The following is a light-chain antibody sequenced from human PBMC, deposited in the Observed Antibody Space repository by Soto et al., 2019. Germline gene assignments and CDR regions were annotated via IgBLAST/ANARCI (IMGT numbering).Light chain of an antibody. CDR1: QSVGSNY. CDR3: HQYASSPLT. V-gene: IGKV3-20*01. CDR2: GAS. Sequence: EIVLTQSPGTLSLSPGERATLSCRASQSVGSNYLAWYQQTPGQAPRLLMHGASTRATGVPDRFSGSGSGTDFTLTLSRLESEDSAVYYCHQYASSPLTFGQGTRLE. J-gene: IGKJ5*01.